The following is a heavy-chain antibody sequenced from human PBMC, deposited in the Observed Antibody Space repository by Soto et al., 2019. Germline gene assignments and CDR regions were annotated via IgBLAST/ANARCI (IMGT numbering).Heavy chain of an antibody. CDR2: IYYSGST. CDR1: GGSISSYY. J-gene: IGHJ6*03. D-gene: IGHD7-27*01. V-gene: IGHV4-59*01. Sequence: SETLSLTCTVSGGSISSYYWSWIRQPPGKGLEWIGYIYYSGSTNYNPSLKSRVTISVDTSKNQFSLKLSSVTAADTAVYYCARGAHWGSSWLNYYYYYYMDVWGKGTTVTVSS. CDR3: ARGAHWGSSWLNYYYYYYMDV.